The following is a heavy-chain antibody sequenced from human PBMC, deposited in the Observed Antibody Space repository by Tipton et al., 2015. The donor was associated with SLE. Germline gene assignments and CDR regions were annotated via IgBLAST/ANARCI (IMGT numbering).Heavy chain of an antibody. CDR2: IYYSGST. CDR1: GGSVSSGSYY. Sequence: TLSLTCTVSGGSVSSGSYYWSWIRQPPGKGLEWIGYIYYSGSTNYNPSLKSRVTISVDTSKNQFSLKLSSVTAADTAVYYCARAGSWSVDYWGQGTLVTVSS. J-gene: IGHJ4*02. CDR3: ARAGSWSVDY. D-gene: IGHD6-13*01. V-gene: IGHV4-61*01.